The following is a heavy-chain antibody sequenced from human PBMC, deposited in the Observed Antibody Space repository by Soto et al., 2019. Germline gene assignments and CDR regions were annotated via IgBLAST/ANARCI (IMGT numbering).Heavy chain of an antibody. Sequence: GASVKVSFKASGGTFSSYAISWLRRAPGQGLEWMGGIIPIFGTANYAQKFQGRVTITADESTSTAYMELSSLRSEDTAVYYCARVLLHYYGSGSYYNGGYYYYGMDVWGQGTTVTVSS. D-gene: IGHD3-10*01. CDR1: GGTFSSYA. J-gene: IGHJ6*02. CDR2: IIPIFGTA. CDR3: ARVLLHYYGSGSYYNGGYYYYGMDV. V-gene: IGHV1-69*13.